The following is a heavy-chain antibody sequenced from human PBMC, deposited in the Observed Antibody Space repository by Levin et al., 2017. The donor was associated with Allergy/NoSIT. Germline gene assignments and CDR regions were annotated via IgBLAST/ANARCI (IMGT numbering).Heavy chain of an antibody. D-gene: IGHD3-9*01. CDR3: AHSAPGYDILTGYSYWYFDL. V-gene: IGHV2-5*02. Sequence: SGPTLVKPTQTLTLTCTFSGFSLSTSGVGVGWIRQPPGKALEWLALIYWDDDKRYSPSLKSRLTITKDTSKNQVVLTMTNMDPVDTATYYCAHSAPGYDILTGYSYWYFDLWGRGTLVTVSS. CDR2: IYWDDDK. CDR1: GFSLSTSGVG. J-gene: IGHJ2*01.